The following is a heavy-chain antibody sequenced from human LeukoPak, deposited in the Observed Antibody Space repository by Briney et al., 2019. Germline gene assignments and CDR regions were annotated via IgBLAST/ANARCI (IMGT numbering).Heavy chain of an antibody. CDR1: GYSVISGYY. Sequence: SETLSLTCAVSGYSVISGYYWGWIRQPPGKGLEWIGSMYHSGSTYHNPSLKSRVPISVDTSKNQFSLKLSSVTAADTALYYCARVQYYGSCWVDYWGQGTLVTVAS. J-gene: IGHJ4*02. V-gene: IGHV4-38-2*01. D-gene: IGHD3-10*01. CDR2: MYHSGST. CDR3: ARVQYYGSCWVDY.